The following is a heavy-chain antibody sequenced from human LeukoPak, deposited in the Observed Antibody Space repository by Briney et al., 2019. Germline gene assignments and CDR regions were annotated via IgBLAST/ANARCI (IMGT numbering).Heavy chain of an antibody. CDR2: INPNTGNP. D-gene: IGHD3-10*01. CDR1: GYTFTSYA. V-gene: IGHV7-4-1*02. J-gene: IGHJ4*02. CDR3: ARDVDYYGSGCIDY. Sequence: ASVKVSCKASGYTFTSYAMNWVRQAPGQGLEWMGWINPNTGNPTYAQGLTGRFVFSLDTSVSTAYLQITSLKAEDTAVYYCARDVDYYGSGCIDYWGQGTLVTVSS.